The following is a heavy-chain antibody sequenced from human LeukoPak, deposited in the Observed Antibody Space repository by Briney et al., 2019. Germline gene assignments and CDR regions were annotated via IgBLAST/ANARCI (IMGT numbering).Heavy chain of an antibody. J-gene: IGHJ5*02. D-gene: IGHD6-19*01. CDR3: ARDPGGSGPAS. CDR1: GGSISSLNYH. Sequence: SETLSLTCTVSGGSISSLNYHWTWIRQPAGTGLELIGRIYTSGSTNYSPSFKSRVTISIDTSKNQFSLKLSSVTAADTAVYYCARDPGGSGPASWGPGTLVTVSS. CDR2: IYTSGST. V-gene: IGHV4-61*02.